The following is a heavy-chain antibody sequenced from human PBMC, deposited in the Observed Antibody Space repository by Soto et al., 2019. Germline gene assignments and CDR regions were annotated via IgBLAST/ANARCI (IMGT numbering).Heavy chain of an antibody. V-gene: IGHV3-30-3*01. Sequence: QVQLVESGGGVVQPGRSLRLSCAASGFTFSSYAMHWVRQAPGKGLEWVAVISSDGSNKYYADSVKGRFTISRDNSKNTLYLQMNSLRAEDTAVYYCARDRVTMVRGVIITRKGFDYWGQGTLVTVSS. CDR2: ISSDGSNK. CDR1: GFTFSSYA. CDR3: ARDRVTMVRGVIITRKGFDY. J-gene: IGHJ4*02. D-gene: IGHD3-10*01.